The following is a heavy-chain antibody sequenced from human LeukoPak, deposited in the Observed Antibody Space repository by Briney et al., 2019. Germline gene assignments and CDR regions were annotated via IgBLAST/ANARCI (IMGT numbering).Heavy chain of an antibody. CDR3: ARAPLITPFDY. D-gene: IGHD2-15*01. CDR1: GFTFSDYS. V-gene: IGHV3-21*06. CDR2: TSSGSSWI. Sequence: GGSLRLSCAASGFTFSDYSMNWVRQAPGKGLEWVAYTSSGSSWIYYADSVRGRFTISRDNAKNLLYLQMNSLRVEDTAIYYCARAPLITPFDYWGQGTLVTVSS. J-gene: IGHJ4*02.